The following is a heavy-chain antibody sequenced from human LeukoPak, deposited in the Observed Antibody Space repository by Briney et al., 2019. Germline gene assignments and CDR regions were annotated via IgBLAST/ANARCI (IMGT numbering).Heavy chain of an antibody. D-gene: IGHD2-15*01. V-gene: IGHV4-59*08. J-gene: IGHJ6*02. CDR2: IYYPGST. CDR3: ATGPYCNGDSCYRYYYSGLDV. CDR1: GGSISSYY. Sequence: AETLCLTCTVSGGSISSYYWSWIRQPPGEGLEWIGYIYYPGSTYYNPSLKSRVIRSLDTSKKQFSLRLSSVTAADTAVYYCATGPYCNGDSCYRYYYSGLDVWGHGTTVTVSS.